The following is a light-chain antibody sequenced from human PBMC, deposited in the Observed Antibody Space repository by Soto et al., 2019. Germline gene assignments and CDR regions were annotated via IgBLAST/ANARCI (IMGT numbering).Light chain of an antibody. J-gene: IGLJ3*02. Sequence: QSVLTQPPSTSATPGQRVTISCSGSTSNIGTSYVSWYQQLPGTAPKLLIYNNNRRPSGVPDRFSGSKYGTSASLVISGLRYENEYDYFCSSWDDKMSGPVFGGGTELTAL. CDR1: TSNIGTSY. CDR2: NNN. V-gene: IGLV1-47*02. CDR3: SSWDDKMSGPV.